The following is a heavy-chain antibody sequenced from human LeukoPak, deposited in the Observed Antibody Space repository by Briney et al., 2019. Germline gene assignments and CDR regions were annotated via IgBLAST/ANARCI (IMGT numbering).Heavy chain of an antibody. J-gene: IGHJ3*02. V-gene: IGHV1-2*02. CDR1: GYTFTGYY. Sequence: ASVKVSCKASGYTFTGYYMHWVRQAPGQGLEWRGWINPNSGGTNYAQKFQGRVTMTRDTSISTAYMELSRLRSDDTAVYYCARDRQKAVGAFDIWGQGTMVTVSS. CDR2: INPNSGGT. D-gene: IGHD2-15*01. CDR3: ARDRQKAVGAFDI.